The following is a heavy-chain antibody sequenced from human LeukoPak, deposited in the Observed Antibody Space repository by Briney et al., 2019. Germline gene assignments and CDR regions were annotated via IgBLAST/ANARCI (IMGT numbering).Heavy chain of an antibody. CDR3: ASGWYSSSRANYAFDI. V-gene: IGHV1-2*02. Sequence: ASVKVSCKASGYTFTGYYMHWVRQAPGQGLEWMGWINPNSGGTNYAQKLQGRVTMTTDTSTSTAYMELRSLRSDDTAVYYCASGWYSSSRANYAFDIWGQGTMVTVSS. D-gene: IGHD6-13*01. J-gene: IGHJ3*02. CDR2: INPNSGGT. CDR1: GYTFTGYY.